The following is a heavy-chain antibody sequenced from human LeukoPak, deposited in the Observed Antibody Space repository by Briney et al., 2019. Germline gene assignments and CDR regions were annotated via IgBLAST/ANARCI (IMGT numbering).Heavy chain of an antibody. Sequence: GSSVKVSCKASGGTFSSYAISWVRQAPGQGLEWMGRIIPILGIANYAQKFQGRVTITADKSTSTAYMELSSLRSEDTAVYYCARDLWFGELLPYFDSWGQGTLVTVSS. V-gene: IGHV1-69*04. CDR2: IIPILGIA. D-gene: IGHD3-10*01. J-gene: IGHJ4*02. CDR1: GGTFSSYA. CDR3: ARDLWFGELLPYFDS.